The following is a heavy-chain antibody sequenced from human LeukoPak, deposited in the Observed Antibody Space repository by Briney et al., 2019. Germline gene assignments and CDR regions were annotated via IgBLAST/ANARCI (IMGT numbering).Heavy chain of an antibody. V-gene: IGHV3-11*05. CDR3: AREAYDHVWGSYRYVDS. J-gene: IGHJ4*02. Sequence: GGSLRLSCAASGFTFSNYYMSWIRQAPGQGLEWISYICSSSSYTNDADSVKGRFTISRDNARNSLYLQLNSLRAEDTAVYYCAREAYDHVWGSYRYVDSWGQGTLVTVSS. CDR1: GFTFSNYY. D-gene: IGHD3-16*02. CDR2: ICSSSSYT.